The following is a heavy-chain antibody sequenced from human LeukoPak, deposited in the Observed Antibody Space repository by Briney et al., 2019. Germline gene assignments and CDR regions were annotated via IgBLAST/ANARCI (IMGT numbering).Heavy chain of an antibody. Sequence: GGSLRLSCAASTFTFSNYWMSWVRQAPGEGLEWVANIKQDGSEKYYVDSVKGRFTISRDNAKTSLYLQMNSLRAEDTAVYYCARDVLAAGATGTFDIWGQGTMVTVSS. J-gene: IGHJ3*02. CDR2: IKQDGSEK. CDR3: ARDVLAAGATGTFDI. D-gene: IGHD1-14*01. CDR1: TFTFSNYW. V-gene: IGHV3-7*03.